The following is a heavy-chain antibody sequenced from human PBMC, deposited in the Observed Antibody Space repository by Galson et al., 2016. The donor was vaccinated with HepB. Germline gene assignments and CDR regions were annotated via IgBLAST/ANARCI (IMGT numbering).Heavy chain of an antibody. D-gene: IGHD3-22*01. V-gene: IGHV3-23*01. CDR1: GFTFSSYT. J-gene: IGHJ3*02. CDR2: ISASGGRT. CDR3: ARATMIVVVFDAFDI. Sequence: SLRLSCAVSGFTFSSYTMTWVRQAPREGLEWVSSISASGGRTYYAASVKGRFTISRDNSKNTLYLHMNSLRADDTAEYYCARATMIVVVFDAFDIWGQGTTVTVSS.